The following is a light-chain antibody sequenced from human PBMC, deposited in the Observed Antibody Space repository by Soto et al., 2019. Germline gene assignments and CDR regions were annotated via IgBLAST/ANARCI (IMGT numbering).Light chain of an antibody. CDR2: KAS. Sequence: DIQMTQSPSTRSGSVGERVTITFRASQTISSWLAWYQQKPGKAPKLLIYKASTLKSGVPSRFSGSGSGTEFTLTISSLQSEDFAVYYCQQYNNWPLTVGGGTKVDI. CDR3: QQYNNWPLT. V-gene: IGKV1-5*03. J-gene: IGKJ4*01. CDR1: QTISSW.